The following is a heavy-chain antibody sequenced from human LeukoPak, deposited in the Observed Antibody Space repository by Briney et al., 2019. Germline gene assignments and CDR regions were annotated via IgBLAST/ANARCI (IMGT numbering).Heavy chain of an antibody. CDR1: GFTFSSYA. J-gene: IGHJ6*02. V-gene: IGHV3-23*01. CDR2: ISGSGGST. Sequence: QTGGSLRLSCAASGFTFSSYAMSWVRQAPGKGLEWVSAISGSGGSTYYADSVKGRFTISRDNSKNTLYLQMNSLRAEDTAVYYCARAILWFGELYYYGMDVWGQGTTVTVSS. CDR3: ARAILWFGELYYYGMDV. D-gene: IGHD3-10*01.